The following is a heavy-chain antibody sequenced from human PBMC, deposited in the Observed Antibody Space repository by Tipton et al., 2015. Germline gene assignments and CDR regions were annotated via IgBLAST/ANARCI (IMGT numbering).Heavy chain of an antibody. V-gene: IGHV4-59*01. D-gene: IGHD6-13*01. CDR3: ARQYSSNRRWFDP. CDR1: GGSISTYY. CDR2: ISYSGST. Sequence: TLSLTCTVSGGSISTYYWSWIRQPPGKGLEWIGYISYSGSTNYNPSLKSRVTISVDTSKNQFSLNLNSVTAADTAVYYCARQYSSNRRWFDPWGQGTLVTVSS. J-gene: IGHJ5*02.